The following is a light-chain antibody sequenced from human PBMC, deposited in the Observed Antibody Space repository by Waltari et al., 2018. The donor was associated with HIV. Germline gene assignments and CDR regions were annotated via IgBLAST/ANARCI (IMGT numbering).Light chain of an antibody. CDR1: TSHVGAFNY. Sequence: SALTQPASVSGSPGQSITISCTGTTSHVGAFNYVSWYQQHPGKAPKLIIHEVTHRPSGVSSRFSGSKSGNTASLTISGLQADDEAAYYCSSYTTSATLVVFGGGTKVTVL. J-gene: IGLJ2*01. CDR2: EVT. V-gene: IGLV2-14*03. CDR3: SSYTTSATLVV.